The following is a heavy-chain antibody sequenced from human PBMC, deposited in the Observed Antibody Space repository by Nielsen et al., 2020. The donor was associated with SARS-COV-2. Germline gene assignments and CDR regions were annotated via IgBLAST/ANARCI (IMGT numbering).Heavy chain of an antibody. CDR3: ASAYSFGSDAFDI. J-gene: IGHJ3*02. Sequence: GESLKISCAAPGFIFSDYAIHWVRQAPGKGLEWVAVISYAGSEKYYGVSVKGRLTISRENSKSTVDLQMNSMRPEDTAIYYCASAYSFGSDAFDIWGQGTLVAVSS. V-gene: IGHV3-30*04. CDR1: GFIFSDYA. D-gene: IGHD5-18*01. CDR2: ISYAGSEK.